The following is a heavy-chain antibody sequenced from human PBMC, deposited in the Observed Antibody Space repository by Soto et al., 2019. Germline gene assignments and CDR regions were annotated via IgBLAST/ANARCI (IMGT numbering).Heavy chain of an antibody. Sequence: PGGSLRLSCAASGFTFSSYGMHWVRQAPGKGLEWVAVIWYDGGNKYYADSVKGRFTISRDNSKNTLYLQMNSLRAEDTAVYYCARTDYGDYDDAFDIWGQGTMVTVSS. J-gene: IGHJ3*02. D-gene: IGHD4-17*01. CDR3: ARTDYGDYDDAFDI. V-gene: IGHV3-33*01. CDR2: IWYDGGNK. CDR1: GFTFSSYG.